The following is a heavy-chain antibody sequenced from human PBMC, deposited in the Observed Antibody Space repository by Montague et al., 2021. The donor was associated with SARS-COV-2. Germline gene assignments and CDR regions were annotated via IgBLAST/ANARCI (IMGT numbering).Heavy chain of an antibody. D-gene: IGHD3-22*01. CDR2: IYYSGST. Sequence: TLSLTCTVSGGSISSGGYYWSWIRQHPGKGLEWIGYIYYSGSTYYXPSLKSRVTISVDTSKNQFSLKRSSVTAADTAVYYCARVQGITMIVVVIGAFDIWGQGTMVTVSS. CDR1: GGSISSGGYY. J-gene: IGHJ3*02. CDR3: ARVQGITMIVVVIGAFDI. V-gene: IGHV4-31*03.